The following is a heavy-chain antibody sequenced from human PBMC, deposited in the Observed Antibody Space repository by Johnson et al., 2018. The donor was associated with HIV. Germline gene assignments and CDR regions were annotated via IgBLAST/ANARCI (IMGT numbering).Heavy chain of an antibody. D-gene: IGHD2-8*02. J-gene: IGHJ3*02. Sequence: QVQLVESGGGVVQPGGSLRLSCATSGFTFSNYAMHWVRQAPGKGLEWVAYIRYDGSTQSYADSVKGRFSISRDNSKNTLYMEINSLRAEDTALYYCAKSGGNCVGGVCYDAFDIWGQGTMVTVSS. V-gene: IGHV3-30*02. CDR3: AKSGGNCVGGVCYDAFDI. CDR1: GFTFSNYA. CDR2: IRYDGSTQ.